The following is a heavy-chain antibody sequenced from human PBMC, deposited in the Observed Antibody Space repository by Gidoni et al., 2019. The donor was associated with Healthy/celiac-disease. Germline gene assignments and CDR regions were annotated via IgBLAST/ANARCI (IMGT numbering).Heavy chain of an antibody. CDR2: ISYDGSNK. D-gene: IGHD7-27*01. Sequence: GFTFSSYGMHWVRQAPGKGLEWVAVISYDGSNKYYADSVKGRFTLSRDNSKNTLYLQMNSLRAEDTAVYYCAKDEGGTGGYGMDVWGQGTTVTVSS. CDR3: AKDEGGTGGYGMDV. CDR1: GFTFSSYG. J-gene: IGHJ6*02. V-gene: IGHV3-30*18.